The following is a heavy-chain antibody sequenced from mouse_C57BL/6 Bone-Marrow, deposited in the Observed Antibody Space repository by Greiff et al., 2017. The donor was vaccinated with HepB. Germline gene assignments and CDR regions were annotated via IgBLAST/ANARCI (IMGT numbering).Heavy chain of an antibody. CDR1: GYTFTSYW. V-gene: IGHV1-64*01. Sequence: VQLQQPGAELVKPGASVKLSCKASGYTFTSYWMHWVKQRPGQGLEWIGMIHPNSGSTNYNEKFKSKATLTVDKSSSTAYMQLSSLTSEDSAVYCCVPQLRFYAMDYWGQGTSVTVSS. CDR3: VPQLRFYAMDY. J-gene: IGHJ4*01. CDR2: IHPNSGST. D-gene: IGHD3-2*02.